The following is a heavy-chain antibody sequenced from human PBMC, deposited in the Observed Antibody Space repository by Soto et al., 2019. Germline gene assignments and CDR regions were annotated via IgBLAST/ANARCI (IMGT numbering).Heavy chain of an antibody. V-gene: IGHV1-46*01. CDR3: ARAAMVLDYYYGMDV. J-gene: IGHJ6*02. Sequence: ASVKVSCKASGYTFISYYMHWVRQAPGQGLEWMGIINPSGGSTSYAQKFQGRVTMTRDTSTSTVYMDLSSLRSEDTAVYYCARAAMVLDYYYGMDVWGQGTTVTVSS. CDR1: GYTFISYY. D-gene: IGHD5-18*01. CDR2: INPSGGST.